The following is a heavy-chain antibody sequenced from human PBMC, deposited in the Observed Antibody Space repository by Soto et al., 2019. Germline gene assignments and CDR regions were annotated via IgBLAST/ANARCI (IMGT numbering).Heavy chain of an antibody. V-gene: IGHV3-33*01. Sequence: GGSLRLSCAASGFTFSSYGMHWVRQAPGKGLEWVAVIWYDGSNKYYADSVKGRFTISRDNSKNTLYLQMNSLRAEDTAVYYCARLRYFDSEVDYWGQGTLVTVSS. D-gene: IGHD3-9*01. CDR1: GFTFSSYG. CDR3: ARLRYFDSEVDY. J-gene: IGHJ4*02. CDR2: IWYDGSNK.